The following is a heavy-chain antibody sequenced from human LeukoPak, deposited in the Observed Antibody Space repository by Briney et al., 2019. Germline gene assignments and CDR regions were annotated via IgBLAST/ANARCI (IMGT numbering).Heavy chain of an antibody. CDR1: GFTFSSYS. J-gene: IGHJ6*03. CDR3: ARSLRVRGVPDYMDV. CDR2: VSSSSSYI. V-gene: IGHV3-21*04. Sequence: GGSLRLSCAASGFTFSSYSMNRVRQAPGKGLEWVSSVSSSSSYIHYADSVKGRFTISRDNAKNSLYLQVNSLRAEDTAVYYCARSLRVRGVPDYMDVWGKGTTVIISS. D-gene: IGHD3-10*02.